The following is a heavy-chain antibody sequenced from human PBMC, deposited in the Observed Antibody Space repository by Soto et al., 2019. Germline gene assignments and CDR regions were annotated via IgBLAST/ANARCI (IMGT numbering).Heavy chain of an antibody. J-gene: IGHJ6*02. D-gene: IGHD6-25*01. Sequence: GESLKISCKGSGYSFTSYWIGWVRQMPGKGLEWMGIIYPGDSDTRYSPSFQGQVTISADKSISTAYLQWSSLKASDTAMYYCARAGARGAARHHYGMDVWGQGATVTVS. CDR3: ARAGARGAARHHYGMDV. CDR2: IYPGDSDT. V-gene: IGHV5-51*01. CDR1: GYSFTSYW.